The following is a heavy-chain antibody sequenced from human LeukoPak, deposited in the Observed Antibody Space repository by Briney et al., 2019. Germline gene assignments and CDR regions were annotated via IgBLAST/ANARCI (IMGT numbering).Heavy chain of an antibody. CDR2: ISGSGGST. CDR3: AKEGGYSSTWY. Sequence: SGGSLRLSCAASGFTFSSYAMSWVRQAPGKGLEWVSAISGSGGSTYYTDSVKGRFTISRDNHKNTLHLQMNSLRAEDTAIYYCAKEGGYSSTWYWGQGTLVTVSS. CDR1: GFTFSSYA. D-gene: IGHD6-13*01. V-gene: IGHV3-23*01. J-gene: IGHJ4*02.